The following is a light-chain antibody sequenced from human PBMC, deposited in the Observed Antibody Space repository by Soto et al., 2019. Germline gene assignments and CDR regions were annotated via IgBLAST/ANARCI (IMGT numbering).Light chain of an antibody. Sequence: QSVLTQSPSASGTPGQRVSISCSGSTSNIGTNTVSWYQHVPGTAPKLLIYSNGQRPSAVPGRFSGSKSGTSASLAISGLLFEDEADYYCATWDDSLNVVFGGGTKLTVL. CDR3: ATWDDSLNVV. CDR2: SNG. CDR1: TSNIGTNT. V-gene: IGLV1-44*01. J-gene: IGLJ2*01.